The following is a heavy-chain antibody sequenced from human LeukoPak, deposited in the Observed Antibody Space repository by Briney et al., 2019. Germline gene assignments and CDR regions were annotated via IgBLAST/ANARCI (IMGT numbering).Heavy chain of an antibody. CDR1: GGSISSYY. CDR3: ARDDGSLFDY. Sequence: TTSEALSLTCTVSGGSISSYYWTWIRQPAGKGLEWIGHIYNSGSTNYNPSLKSRVTMSVDTSKNQFSLKLRSVTAADTAVYYCARDDGSLFDYWGQGILVTVSS. J-gene: IGHJ4*02. D-gene: IGHD2-15*01. V-gene: IGHV4-4*07. CDR2: IYNSGST.